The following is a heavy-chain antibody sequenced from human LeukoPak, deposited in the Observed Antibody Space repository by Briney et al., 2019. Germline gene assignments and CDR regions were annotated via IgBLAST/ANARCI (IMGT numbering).Heavy chain of an antibody. CDR3: AKDSGDLIPAAIRYYYYGMDV. D-gene: IGHD2-2*01. V-gene: IGHV3-23*01. Sequence: GGSLRLSCTASEFTLSSYAMSWVRQAPGKGLEWVSAISGSGGSTYYADSVKGRFTISRDNSKNTLYLQMNSLRAEDTAVYYCAKDSGDLIPAAIRYYYYGMDVWGQGTTATVSS. CDR1: EFTLSSYA. J-gene: IGHJ6*02. CDR2: ISGSGGST.